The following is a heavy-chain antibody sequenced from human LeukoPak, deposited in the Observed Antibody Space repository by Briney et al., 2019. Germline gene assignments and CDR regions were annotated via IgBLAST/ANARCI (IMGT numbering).Heavy chain of an antibody. J-gene: IGHJ5*02. Sequence: RPGGSLRLSCAASGFTVSSNYMSWVRQAPWKGLEWVSVIYSGGSTYYADSVKGRFTISRDNSKNTLYLQMYSLRAEDTAVYYCAALRYFDWFLNWFDPWSQGTLVTVSS. V-gene: IGHV3-53*01. CDR1: GFTVSSNY. CDR3: AALRYFDWFLNWFDP. CDR2: IYSGGST. D-gene: IGHD3-9*01.